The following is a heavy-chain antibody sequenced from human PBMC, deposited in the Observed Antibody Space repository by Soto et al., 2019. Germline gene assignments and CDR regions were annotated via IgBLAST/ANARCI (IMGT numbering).Heavy chain of an antibody. V-gene: IGHV3-30-3*01. CDR2: ISYDGSNK. D-gene: IGHD1-26*01. Sequence: VAVISYDGSNKYYADSVKGRFTISRDNSKNTLYLQMNSLRAEDTAVYYCARDKDSGSYYGAFDIWGQGTMVTVSS. J-gene: IGHJ3*02. CDR3: ARDKDSGSYYGAFDI.